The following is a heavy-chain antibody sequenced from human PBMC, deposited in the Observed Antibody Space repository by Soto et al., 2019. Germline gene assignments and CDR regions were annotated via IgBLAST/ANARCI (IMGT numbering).Heavy chain of an antibody. J-gene: IGHJ6*02. CDR2: ISAAGDP. CDR3: ARTDRDFYGLDV. Sequence: EVQLVESGGGLVQPGGSLRLSCEASGFTFRNYDMHCVRQGTGKGLEWVSGISAAGDPDYADSVEGRFTISRENAQNSFFLQMNSLRVGDTAVYYCARTDRDFYGLDVWGQGTTVIVSS. V-gene: IGHV3-13*05. CDR1: GFTFRNYD.